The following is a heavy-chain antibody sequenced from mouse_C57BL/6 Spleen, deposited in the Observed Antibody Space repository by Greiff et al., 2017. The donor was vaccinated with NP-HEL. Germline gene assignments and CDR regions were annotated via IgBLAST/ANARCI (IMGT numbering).Heavy chain of an antibody. V-gene: IGHV1-5*01. CDR2: IYPGNSDT. Sequence: EVQLQQSGPVLARPGASVKMSCKTSGFTFTSYWMHWVNQRPGQGLEWIGAIYPGNSDTCYTQKFKGKAKLTAVTSAITAYMEIISLRNEDTAVYYCTRVDGNSLDYWGQGTTLTVSS. D-gene: IGHD2-3*01. CDR1: GFTFTSYW. CDR3: TRVDGNSLDY. J-gene: IGHJ2*01.